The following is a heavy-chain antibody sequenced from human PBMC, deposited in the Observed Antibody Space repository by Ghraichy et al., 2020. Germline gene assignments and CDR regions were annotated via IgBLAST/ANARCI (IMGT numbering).Heavy chain of an antibody. CDR3: ARWGYSAYSHFDY. V-gene: IGHV3-7*03. D-gene: IGHD6-13*01. CDR2: IKEEGNGT. Sequence: GGSLRLSCAASGFTFNSFWIHWVRQSPGKGLQWVANIKEEGNGTRYVESVKGRFTISRDNAKKSLYLQMNSLRLEDTAVYYCARWGYSAYSHFDYWGQGALVTVS. CDR1: GFTFNSFW. J-gene: IGHJ4*02.